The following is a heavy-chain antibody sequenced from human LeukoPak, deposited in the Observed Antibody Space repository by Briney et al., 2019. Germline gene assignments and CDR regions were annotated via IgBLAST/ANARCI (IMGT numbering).Heavy chain of an antibody. CDR1: GFTFSSYG. J-gene: IGHJ4*02. V-gene: IGHV3-33*01. Sequence: GGSLRLSCAASGFTFSSYGMHWVCQAPGKGLEWVAVIWYDGSNKYYADSVKGRFTISRDNSKNTLYLQMNSLRAEDTAVYYCASCRLNDYGDYDAFDYWGQGTLVTVSS. D-gene: IGHD4-17*01. CDR2: IWYDGSNK. CDR3: ASCRLNDYGDYDAFDY.